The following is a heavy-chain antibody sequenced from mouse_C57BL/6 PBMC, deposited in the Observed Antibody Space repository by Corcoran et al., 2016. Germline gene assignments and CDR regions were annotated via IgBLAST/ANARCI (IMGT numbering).Heavy chain of an antibody. CDR1: GYSITSGYY. V-gene: IGHV3-6*01. J-gene: IGHJ3*01. Sequence: DVQLQESGPGLVKPSQSLSLTCSVTGYSITSGYYWNWIRQFPGNKLEWMGYISYDGSNNYNPSLKNRISITRDTSKNQFFLKLNSVTTEDTATYYCASGGNWFAYWGQGTLVTVSA. CDR3: ASGGNWFAY. CDR2: ISYDGSN.